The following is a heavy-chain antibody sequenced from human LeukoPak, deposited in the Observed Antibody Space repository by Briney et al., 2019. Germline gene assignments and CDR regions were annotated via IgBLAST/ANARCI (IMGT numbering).Heavy chain of an antibody. CDR1: GGSISSYY. CDR2: IYSSGST. J-gene: IGHJ4*02. V-gene: IGHV4-4*07. Sequence: SETLSLTCSVSGGSISSYYWSWIRQPAGKGLEWIGRIYSSGSTNYNPSLKTRVTMSLDTSKNQFSLNLTTVTAADTAVYYCARTSARGAQFDYWGQGTLVIVSS. D-gene: IGHD3-10*01. CDR3: ARTSARGAQFDY.